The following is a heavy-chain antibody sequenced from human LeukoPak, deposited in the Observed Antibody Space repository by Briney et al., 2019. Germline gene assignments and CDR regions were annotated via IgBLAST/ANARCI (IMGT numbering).Heavy chain of an antibody. CDR1: GGSISSGGYY. D-gene: IGHD3-22*01. V-gene: IGHV4-31*03. CDR2: IYYSGST. J-gene: IGHJ4*02. CDR3: ARGTNYYDSSGLVDY. Sequence: PSETLSLTCTVSGGSISSGGYYWSWIRRHPGKGLEWIGYIYYSGSTYYNPSLKSRVTISVDASKNQFSLKLSSVTAADTAVYYRARGTNYYDSSGLVDYWGQGTLVTVSS.